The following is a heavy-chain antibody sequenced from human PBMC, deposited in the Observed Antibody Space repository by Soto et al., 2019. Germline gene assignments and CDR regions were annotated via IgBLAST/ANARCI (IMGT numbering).Heavy chain of an antibody. CDR2: ISSNGGST. CDR3: ARDGDCSSTSCYAFDI. CDR1: GFTFSSYA. V-gene: IGHV3-64*01. Sequence: GGSLRLSCASSGFTFSSYAMHWVRQAPGKGLEYVSAISSNGGSTYYANSVKGRFTISRDNSKNTLYLQMGSLRAEDMAVYYCARDGDCSSTSCYAFDIWGQGTMVTVSS. J-gene: IGHJ3*02. D-gene: IGHD2-2*01.